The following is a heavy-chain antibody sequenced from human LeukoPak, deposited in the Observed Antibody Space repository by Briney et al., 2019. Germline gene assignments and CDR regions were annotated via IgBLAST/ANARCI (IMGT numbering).Heavy chain of an antibody. CDR2: IYYSGST. CDR1: GGSISSGGYY. CDR3: ARHSGSYYVC. V-gene: IGHV4-31*03. Sequence: SETLSLTCTVSGGSISSGGYYWSWIRQHPGKGLEWIGYIYYSGSTYYNPSLKSRVTISVDTSKNQFSLKLSSVTAADTAVYYCARHSGSYYVCWGQGTLVTVSS. D-gene: IGHD1-26*01. J-gene: IGHJ4*02.